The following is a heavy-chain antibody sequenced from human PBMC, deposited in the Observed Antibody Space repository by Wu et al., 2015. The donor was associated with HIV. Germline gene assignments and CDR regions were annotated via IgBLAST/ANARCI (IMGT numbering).Heavy chain of an antibody. J-gene: IGHJ4*02. CDR3: ASGDGNNLNY. CDR1: GYTFTNHD. CDR2: ISAYNGNT. Sequence: QLQLVQSGAEVKKPGASVKVSCKASGYTFTNHDIHWVRQAPGQGLEWIGWISAYNGNTNSAEKLQDRVTMTRDTFTSTAYMELRSLRSDDTAVYYXASGDGNNLNYWGQGTLVTVSS. D-gene: IGHD5-24*01. V-gene: IGHV1-18*01.